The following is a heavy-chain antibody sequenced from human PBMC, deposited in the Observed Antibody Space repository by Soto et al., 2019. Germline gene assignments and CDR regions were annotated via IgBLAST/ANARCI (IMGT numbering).Heavy chain of an antibody. J-gene: IGHJ3*02. CDR2: IGTAGDP. D-gene: IGHD3-22*01. Sequence: GGSLRLSCAASGFTFSSYDMHWVRQATGKGLEWVSAIGTAGDPYYPGSVKGRFTISRENAKNSLYLQMNSLRAGDTAVYYCARGHSSGSRDAFDIWGQGTMVTVSS. CDR3: ARGHSSGSRDAFDI. V-gene: IGHV3-13*05. CDR1: GFTFSSYD.